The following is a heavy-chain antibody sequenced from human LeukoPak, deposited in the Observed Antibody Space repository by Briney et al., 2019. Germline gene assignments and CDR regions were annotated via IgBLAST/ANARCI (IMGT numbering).Heavy chain of an antibody. V-gene: IGHV1-18*01. CDR2: IRAYNGNT. D-gene: IGHD3-22*01. J-gene: IGHJ4*02. CDR1: GYTFTSYG. Sequence: GASVKVSCKASGYTFTSYGISWVRQAPGQGLEWMGWIRAYNGNTNYAQKLQGRVTMTTDTSTSTAHMELRSLRSDDTAVYYCARDRVYDSSGSPGPFDYWGQGTLVTVSS. CDR3: ARDRVYDSSGSPGPFDY.